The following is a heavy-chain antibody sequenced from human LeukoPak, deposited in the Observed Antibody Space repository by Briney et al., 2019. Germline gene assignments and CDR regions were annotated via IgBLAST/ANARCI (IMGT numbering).Heavy chain of an antibody. D-gene: IGHD6-19*01. CDR2: ISGSGGST. J-gene: IGHJ4*02. CDR1: GFTFSSYA. V-gene: IGHV3-23*01. CDR3: AKTVRIAVAGDY. Sequence: GGSLRLSCAASGFTFSSYAMNWVRQAPGKGLEWVSAISGSGGSTYYADSVKGRFTISRDNSKNTLYLQMNSLRAEDTAVYYCAKTVRIAVAGDYWGQGTLVTVSS.